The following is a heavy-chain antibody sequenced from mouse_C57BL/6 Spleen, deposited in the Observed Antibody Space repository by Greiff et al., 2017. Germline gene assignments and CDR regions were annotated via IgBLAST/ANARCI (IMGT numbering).Heavy chain of an antibody. V-gene: IGHV2-2*01. Sequence: QVQLKQSGPGLVQPSQSLSITCPVSGFSLTSYGVHWVRPSPGKGLVWLGVLWSGGSTDYNAAFISRLSISKDNSKGQVFFKMNSLEAEDTAIFYCARNGGYYFDYWSQGTTLTVSS. CDR2: LWSGGST. CDR3: ARNGGYYFDY. J-gene: IGHJ2*01. CDR1: GFSLTSYG.